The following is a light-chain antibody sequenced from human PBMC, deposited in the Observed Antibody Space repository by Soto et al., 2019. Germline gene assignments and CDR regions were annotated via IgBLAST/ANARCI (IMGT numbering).Light chain of an antibody. CDR2: NAS. CDR3: QQRGDWPPIT. Sequence: EIVLTQSPATLSLSPGERAILSCRASQSVSTFLAWFQQKPGQPPRLLIYNASNRTTGIPARFSGSGSGTDFTLTTSSLEPEDFAVYYCQQRGDWPPITFGQGTRLEIK. J-gene: IGKJ5*01. CDR1: QSVSTF. V-gene: IGKV3-11*01.